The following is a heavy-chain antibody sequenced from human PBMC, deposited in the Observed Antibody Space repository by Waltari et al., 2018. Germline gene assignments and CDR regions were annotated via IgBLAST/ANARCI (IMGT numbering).Heavy chain of an antibody. D-gene: IGHD3-22*01. CDR1: GGSISSGGYP. CDR2: IYHCGST. J-gene: IGHJ4*02. Sequence: QLQLQESGPGLVKPSQTLSPTCAVSGGSISSGGYPWGWFRQPPGKGLEWIGYIYHCGSTYYNPSLKSRVTISVDRSKNQFSLKLSSVTAADTAVYYCASSKYYYDSSGYFDYWGQGTLVTVSS. V-gene: IGHV4-30-2*01. CDR3: ASSKYYYDSSGYFDY.